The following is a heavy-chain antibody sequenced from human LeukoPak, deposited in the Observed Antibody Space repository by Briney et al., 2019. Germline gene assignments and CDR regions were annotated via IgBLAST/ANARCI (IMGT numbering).Heavy chain of an antibody. CDR3: ARDHYGYNGRGNWFDP. Sequence: ASVKVSCKASGYTFTSYGISWVRQAPGQGLEWMGWISAYNGNTNYAQKLQGRVTMTTDTSTSTAYMELRSLRSDDTAVCYCARDHYGYNGRGNWFDPWGQGTLVTVSS. V-gene: IGHV1-18*01. D-gene: IGHD5-24*01. CDR1: GYTFTSYG. J-gene: IGHJ5*02. CDR2: ISAYNGNT.